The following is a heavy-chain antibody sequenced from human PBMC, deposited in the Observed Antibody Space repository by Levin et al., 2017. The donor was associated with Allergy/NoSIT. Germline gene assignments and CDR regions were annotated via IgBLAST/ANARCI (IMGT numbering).Heavy chain of an antibody. Sequence: SETLSLTCAVYGGSFSGYYWSWIRQPPGKGLEWIGEINHSGSTNYNPSLKSRVTISVDTSKNQFSLKLSSVTAADTAVYYCARGRYCSSTSCHTNWFDPWGQGTLVTVSS. CDR1: GGSFSGYY. J-gene: IGHJ5*02. CDR3: ARGRYCSSTSCHTNWFDP. CDR2: INHSGST. V-gene: IGHV4-34*01. D-gene: IGHD2-2*01.